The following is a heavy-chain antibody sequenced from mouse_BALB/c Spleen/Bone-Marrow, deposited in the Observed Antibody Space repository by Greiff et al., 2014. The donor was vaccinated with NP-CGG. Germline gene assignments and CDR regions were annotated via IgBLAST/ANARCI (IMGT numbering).Heavy chain of an antibody. D-gene: IGHD1-1*01. Sequence: QVHVKQSGPGLVAPSQSLSITCTVSGFSLTSYGVYWARQPPGKGLEWLGVIWAGGSTNYNSGLMSRLSISKDNSKSQVLLKMNSLQTDDTAMYYWARVYGSSYDPYYYAMDYWGQGTSVTVSS. CDR1: GFSLTSYG. J-gene: IGHJ4*01. CDR3: ARVYGSSYDPYYYAMDY. V-gene: IGHV2-9*02. CDR2: IWAGGST.